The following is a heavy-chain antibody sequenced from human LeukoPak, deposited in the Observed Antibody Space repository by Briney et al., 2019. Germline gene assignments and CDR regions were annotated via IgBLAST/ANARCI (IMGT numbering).Heavy chain of an antibody. CDR1: GFTIGAYY. Sequence: ASVKVSCKASGFTIGAYYMYWVRQAPGQGLEWMGWTKPDSGATRYAQKFQGRVTITRDTSINTVYMELTTLNSDDTAVYYCARDGDSPMVDFDCWGQGTLVTVSS. CDR3: ARDGDSPMVDFDC. CDR2: TKPDSGAT. V-gene: IGHV1-2*02. J-gene: IGHJ4*02. D-gene: IGHD2-8*01.